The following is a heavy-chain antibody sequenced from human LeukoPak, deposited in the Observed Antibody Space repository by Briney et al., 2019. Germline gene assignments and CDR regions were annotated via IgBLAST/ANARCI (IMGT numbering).Heavy chain of an antibody. Sequence: SETLSLTCAVSGASFSGYFWNWLRQSPEKGLEWLGEIKYDGTTNYNPSLTSRVTMSIDKATNQFHLKVTSLTAADTAVYYCARGPDYYGDYISWFPDAFHIWGQGTLVSVSP. CDR1: GASFSGYF. CDR2: IKYDGTT. J-gene: IGHJ3*02. V-gene: IGHV4-34*01. CDR3: ARGPDYYGDYISWFPDAFHI. D-gene: IGHD4-17*01.